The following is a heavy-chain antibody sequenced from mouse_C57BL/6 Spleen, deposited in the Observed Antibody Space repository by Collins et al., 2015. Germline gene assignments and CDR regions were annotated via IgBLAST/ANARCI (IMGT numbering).Heavy chain of an antibody. D-gene: IGHD1-1*01. CDR1: W. V-gene: IGHV1-53*01. CDR3: ARGSDYYGSSYN. J-gene: IGHJ2*01. CDR2: INPSNGGT. Sequence: WVHWVKQRPGQGLEWIGNINPSNGGTNYNEKFKSKATLTVDKSSSTAYMQLSSLTSEDSAVYYCARGSDYYGSSYNWGQGTTLTVSS.